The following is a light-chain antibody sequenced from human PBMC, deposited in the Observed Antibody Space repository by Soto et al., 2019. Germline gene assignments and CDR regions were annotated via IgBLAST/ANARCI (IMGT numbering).Light chain of an antibody. V-gene: IGKV3-11*01. J-gene: IGKJ4*01. CDR2: DAS. CDR3: QQRRNWPLT. Sequence: EIVLTQSPANLSLSPGERATLSCRASQSVSSYLAWYQQKPGQAPRLLIYDASNRATGIPVRFSGSGSGTDFTLTISSLEPEDFAVYYCQQRRNWPLTFGGGTKVEIK. CDR1: QSVSSY.